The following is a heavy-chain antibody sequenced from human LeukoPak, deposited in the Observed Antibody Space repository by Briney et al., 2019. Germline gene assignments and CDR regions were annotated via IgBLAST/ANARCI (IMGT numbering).Heavy chain of an antibody. Sequence: SETLSLTCTVSGGSIRSYYWSWIRQPAEKGLEWIGRIYISGSTNYNPSLKSRVTMSVDTSKNQFSLKLSSVTAADTAMYYCARAPEFSSGWLLDYWGQGTLVTVSS. CDR2: IYISGST. CDR1: GGSIRSYY. J-gene: IGHJ4*02. V-gene: IGHV4-4*07. D-gene: IGHD6-19*01. CDR3: ARAPEFSSGWLLDY.